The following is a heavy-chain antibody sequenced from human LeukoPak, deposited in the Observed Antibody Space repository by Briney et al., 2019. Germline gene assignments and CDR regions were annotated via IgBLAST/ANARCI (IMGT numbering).Heavy chain of an antibody. V-gene: IGHV3-33*01. D-gene: IGHD2-15*01. CDR1: AFTFSSYG. Sequence: PGGSLRLSCAASAFTFSSYGMHWVRQAPGTGLEWVAVIWNDGSYKYYADSVKGRFTISRGNSKNTLYLQMNSLRAEDTAVYTCARDFCCGGSCCYFDYWGRGTLVSVPS. CDR3: ARDFCCGGSCCYFDY. J-gene: IGHJ4*02. CDR2: IWNDGSYK.